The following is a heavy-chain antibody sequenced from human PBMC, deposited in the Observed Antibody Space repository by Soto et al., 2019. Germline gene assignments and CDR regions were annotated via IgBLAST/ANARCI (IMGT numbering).Heavy chain of an antibody. CDR3: ARGDFQH. J-gene: IGHJ1*01. V-gene: IGHV3-33*01. Sequence: ESGGGVVQPGRSLRLSCAASGFTFSSYGMHWVRQAPGKGLEWVAVIWYDGSNKYYADSVKGRFTISRDNSKNTLYLQMNSLRAGDTAVYYCARGDFQHWGQGTLVTVSS. CDR2: IWYDGSNK. CDR1: GFTFSSYG.